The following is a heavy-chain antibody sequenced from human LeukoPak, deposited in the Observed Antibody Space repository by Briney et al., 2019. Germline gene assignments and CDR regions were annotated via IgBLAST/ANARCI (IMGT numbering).Heavy chain of an antibody. J-gene: IGHJ4*02. CDR2: MYYSGST. V-gene: IGHV4-39*01. CDR3: ARGYSLDY. D-gene: IGHD2-15*01. CDR1: GGSISSSSYY. Sequence: KPSETLSLTCTVSGGSISSSSYYWGWIRQPPGKGLEWIGSMYYSGSTYYNPSLKSRVTTSVDTSKNQLSLKLSSVTAADTAVYYCARGYSLDYRGQGTLVTVSS.